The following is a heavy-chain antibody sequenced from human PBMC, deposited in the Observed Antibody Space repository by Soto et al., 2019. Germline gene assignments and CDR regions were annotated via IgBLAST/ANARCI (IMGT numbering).Heavy chain of an antibody. V-gene: IGHV3-15*01. CDR2: IKSKTDGGTI. J-gene: IGHJ6*02. CDR1: GFTFSSYA. CDR3: ISGYSSVWYV. Sequence: GGSLRLSCAASGFTFSSYAMSWVRQAPGKGLEWVGRIKSKTDGGTIDYAVSVNGRFTISRDDSKNTLYLQMNNLKTEDTAVYYCISGYSSVWYVWGQGTTVTVSS. D-gene: IGHD6-19*01.